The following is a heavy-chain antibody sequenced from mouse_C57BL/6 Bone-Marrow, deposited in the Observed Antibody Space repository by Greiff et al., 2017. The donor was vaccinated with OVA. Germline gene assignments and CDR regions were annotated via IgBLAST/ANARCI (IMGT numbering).Heavy chain of an antibody. CDR3: ARVYGSSYEAWFAY. CDR1: GYTFTSYG. D-gene: IGHD1-1*01. Sequence: VKLVESGAELARPGASVKLSCKASGYTFTSYGISWVKQRTGQGLEWIGEIYPRSGNTYYNEKFKGKATLTADKSSSTAYMELRSLTSEDSAVYFCARVYGSSYEAWFAYWGQGTLVTVSA. V-gene: IGHV1-81*01. CDR2: IYPRSGNT. J-gene: IGHJ3*01.